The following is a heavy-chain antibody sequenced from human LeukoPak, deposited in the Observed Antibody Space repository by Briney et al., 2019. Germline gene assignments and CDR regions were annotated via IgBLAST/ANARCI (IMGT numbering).Heavy chain of an antibody. Sequence: GGSLRLSCAASGFTVSSNYMSWVRQAPGKGLELVSVIYSGGSTYYADSVKGRFTISRDNSKNTLYLQMNSLRAEDTAVYYCARDVRGYCTNGVCFFDYWGQGTLVTVSS. CDR3: ARDVRGYCTNGVCFFDY. CDR1: GFTVSSNY. CDR2: IYSGGST. J-gene: IGHJ4*02. V-gene: IGHV3-66*02. D-gene: IGHD2-8*01.